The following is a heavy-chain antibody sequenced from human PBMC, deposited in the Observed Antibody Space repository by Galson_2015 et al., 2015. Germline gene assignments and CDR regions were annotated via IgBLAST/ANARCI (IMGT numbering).Heavy chain of an antibody. Sequence: SLRLSCAVSGFTFSDYWMSWVRQAPGKGLEWVGNIKPSGSEQYYLDSLKGRFTISRDNAKNSLYLQMNSLRAEDTAVYYCARDWDGSRWRGDYWGQGTLVTVSS. CDR2: IKPSGSEQ. V-gene: IGHV3-7*05. CDR3: ARDWDGSRWRGDY. CDR1: GFTFSDYW. J-gene: IGHJ4*02. D-gene: IGHD6-13*01.